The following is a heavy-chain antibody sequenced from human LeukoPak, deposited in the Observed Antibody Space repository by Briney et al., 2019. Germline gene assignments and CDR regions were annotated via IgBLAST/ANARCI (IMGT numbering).Heavy chain of an antibody. V-gene: IGHV1-18*01. Sequence: ASVKVSCKAYNYTFSSYGITWVRQAPGQGLEWMGWISGYNGKTDYAQKLQDRVTLTTDTSTNTAYMELRSLKSEDKAVYYCARSRNYYSGGGYWGQGTLVTVSS. CDR2: ISGYNGKT. CDR1: NYTFSSYG. CDR3: ARSRNYYSGGGY. D-gene: IGHD3-10*01. J-gene: IGHJ4*02.